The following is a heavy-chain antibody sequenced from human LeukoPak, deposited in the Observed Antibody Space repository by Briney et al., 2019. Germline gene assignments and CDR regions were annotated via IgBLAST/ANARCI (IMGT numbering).Heavy chain of an antibody. J-gene: IGHJ5*02. V-gene: IGHV4-39*07. Sequence: SETLSLTCTVSGGSISSSSYYWGWLRQPPGKGMEWIGSIYYSGSTYYNPSLTSRVTISVDTSKNQFSLKLSSVTAADTAVYYCARLTYYYDSSGSKNWFDPWGQGTLVTVSS. D-gene: IGHD3-22*01. CDR2: IYYSGST. CDR1: GGSISSSSYY. CDR3: ARLTYYYDSSGSKNWFDP.